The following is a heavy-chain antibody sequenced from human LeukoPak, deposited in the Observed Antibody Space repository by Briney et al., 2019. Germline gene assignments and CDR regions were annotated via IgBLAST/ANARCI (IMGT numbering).Heavy chain of an antibody. CDR1: GGSFSGYY. J-gene: IGHJ6*02. D-gene: IGHD3-16*01. CDR2: INHSGGT. V-gene: IGHV4-34*01. Sequence: SETLSLTCAVYGGSFSGYYWSWIRQPPGKGLEWIGEINHSGGTNYNPSLKSRVTISVDTSKNQFSLKLSSVTAADTAVYYCARTLVWLYGMDVWGQGTTVTVSS. CDR3: ARTLVWLYGMDV.